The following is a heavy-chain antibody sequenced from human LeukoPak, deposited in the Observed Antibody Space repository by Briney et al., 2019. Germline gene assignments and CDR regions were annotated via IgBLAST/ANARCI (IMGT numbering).Heavy chain of an antibody. V-gene: IGHV3-23*01. CDR2: ISGSGGST. CDR1: GFTFSSYA. CDR3: AKTLGYYDILTGYYPLDY. Sequence: PGGSLRLSCAASGFTFSSYAMSWVRQAPGKGREWVSAISGSGGSTYYADSVKGRFTISRNNSKNTLYLQMNSLRAEDTAVYYCAKTLGYYDILTGYYPLDYWGQGTLVTVSS. D-gene: IGHD3-9*01. J-gene: IGHJ4*02.